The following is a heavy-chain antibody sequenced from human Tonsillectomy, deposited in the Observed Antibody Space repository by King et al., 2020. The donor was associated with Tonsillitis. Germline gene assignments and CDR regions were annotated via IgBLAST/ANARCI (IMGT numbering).Heavy chain of an antibody. V-gene: IGHV3-30-3*01. CDR1: GFTFSNYV. CDR2: ISYDGSNK. CDR3: AKDGHY. Sequence: QLVQSGGGVVQPGRSLRLSCAASGFTFSNYVMHWVRQAPGKGLEWVAVISYDGSNKYYADSVKGRFTISRDNSNNTLYLQMNSLRADDTAVYYCAKDGHYWGQGTLVTVSS. J-gene: IGHJ4*02. D-gene: IGHD3/OR15-3a*01.